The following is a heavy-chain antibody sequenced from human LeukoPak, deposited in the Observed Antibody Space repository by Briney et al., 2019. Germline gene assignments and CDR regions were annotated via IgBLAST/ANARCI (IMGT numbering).Heavy chain of an antibody. V-gene: IGHV1-18*01. Sequence: ASVKVSCKASGYTFTSYGISWVRQAPGQGLEWMGWISAHNGNTNYAQKLQGRVTMTTDTSTSTAYMELRSLRSDDTAVYYCVVWYYYDSSGYHSGFDYWGQGTLVTVSS. CDR3: VVWYYYDSSGYHSGFDY. J-gene: IGHJ4*02. CDR2: ISAHNGNT. CDR1: GYTFTSYG. D-gene: IGHD3-22*01.